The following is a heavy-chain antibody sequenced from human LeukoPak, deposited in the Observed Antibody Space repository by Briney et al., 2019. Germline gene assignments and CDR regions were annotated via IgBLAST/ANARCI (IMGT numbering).Heavy chain of an antibody. J-gene: IGHJ4*02. Sequence: ASVKVSCKASGYTFTSYGISWVRQAPGQGLEWMGGIIPIFGTANYAQKFQGRVTITTDESTSTAYMELSSLRSEDTAVYYCARGNSSSSPYFDYRGQGTLVTVSS. CDR1: GYTFTSYG. V-gene: IGHV1-69*05. CDR3: ARGNSSSSPYFDY. D-gene: IGHD6-6*01. CDR2: IIPIFGTA.